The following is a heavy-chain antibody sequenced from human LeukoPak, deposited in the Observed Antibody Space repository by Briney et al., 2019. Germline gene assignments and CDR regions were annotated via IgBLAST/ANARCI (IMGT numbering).Heavy chain of an antibody. J-gene: IGHJ4*02. CDR3: AKDYGYSNDWYLIDY. CDR2: ITWDGGIS. D-gene: IGHD6-19*01. CDR1: GFTFSSYW. Sequence: GGSLRLSCAASGFTFSSYWMSWVRQAPGKGLEWISLITWDGGISYYVDSLKGRFTISRDNSKNSLYLQMNSLRTEDTAFYYCAKDYGYSNDWYLIDYWGQGTLVAVSS. V-gene: IGHV3-43D*03.